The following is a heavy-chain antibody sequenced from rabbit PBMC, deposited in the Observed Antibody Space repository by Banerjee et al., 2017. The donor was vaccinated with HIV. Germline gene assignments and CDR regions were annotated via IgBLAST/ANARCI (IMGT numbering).Heavy chain of an antibody. CDR2: IYAGSDIT. J-gene: IGHJ4*01. D-gene: IGHD2-1*01. Sequence: QQQLVESGGGLVQPEGSLTLSCKASGFDFSNYYMSWVRQAPGKGLEWIGCIYAGSDITRYASWAKGRFTITRGTSLDTVDLKMTSLTAADTATYFCARGGTDGGAGFDLWGPGTLVTVS. CDR3: ARGGTDGGAGFDL. CDR1: GFDFSNYY. V-gene: IGHV1S43*01.